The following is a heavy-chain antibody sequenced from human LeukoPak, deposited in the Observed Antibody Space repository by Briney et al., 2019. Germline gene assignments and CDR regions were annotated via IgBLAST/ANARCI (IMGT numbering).Heavy chain of an antibody. CDR1: GGSISSYY. CDR2: INHSGST. V-gene: IGHV4-34*01. CDR3: ARRQVTGIAAAGRVDY. D-gene: IGHD6-13*01. Sequence: SETLSLTCTVSGGSISSYYWSWIRQPPGKGLEWIGEINHSGSTNYNPSLKSRVTISVDTSKNQFSLKLSSVTAADTAVYYCARRQVTGIAAAGRVDYWGQGTLVTVSS. J-gene: IGHJ4*02.